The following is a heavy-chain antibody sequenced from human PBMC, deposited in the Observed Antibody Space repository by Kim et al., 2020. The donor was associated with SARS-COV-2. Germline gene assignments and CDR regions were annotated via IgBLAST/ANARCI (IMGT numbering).Heavy chain of an antibody. CDR1: GGPSGQYY. D-gene: IGHD4-17*01. J-gene: IGHJ4*02. Sequence: SETLSLTCAVYGGPSGQYYWTWIRQPPGKGLEWIAEVTHIGRTHYNPSLMSRATISIDMSKNQFSLTLRSVTAADTATYYCARIYGGYSYFYHWGQGTLVTVSS. CDR3: ARIYGGYSYFYH. CDR2: VTHIGRT. V-gene: IGHV4-34*01.